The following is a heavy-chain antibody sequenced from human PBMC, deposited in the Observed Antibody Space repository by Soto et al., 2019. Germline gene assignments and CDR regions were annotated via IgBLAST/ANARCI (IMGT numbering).Heavy chain of an antibody. Sequence: QVQLVQSGAEEKKPGASVKVSCKASGYTFTSYAMHWVRQAPGQSLEWMGWINAGNGNTKYSQKFQGRVTITRDTSASTAYMELSSLSSEDTAVYHCAGGGEPIDYWGQGPLVTVSS. CDR2: INAGNGNT. CDR3: AGGGEPIDY. D-gene: IGHD2-21*01. J-gene: IGHJ4*02. CDR1: GYTFTSYA. V-gene: IGHV1-3*05.